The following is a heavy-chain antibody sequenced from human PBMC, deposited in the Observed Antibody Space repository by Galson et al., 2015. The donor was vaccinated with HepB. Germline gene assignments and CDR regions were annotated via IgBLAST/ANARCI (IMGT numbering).Heavy chain of an antibody. CDR3: AKVDEGGLRLGEAEAFDY. CDR2: LSGSGGAT. D-gene: IGHD3-16*01. V-gene: IGHV3-23*01. J-gene: IGHJ4*02. Sequence: SLRLSCAASGFTFSNYALSWVRQAPGNGLEWVSALSGSGGATYYADSVKGRFTIFRDNSKNTLYLQMNSLRIEDTAIYYCAKVDEGGLRLGEAEAFDYWGQGTQVTVSS. CDR1: GFTFSNYA.